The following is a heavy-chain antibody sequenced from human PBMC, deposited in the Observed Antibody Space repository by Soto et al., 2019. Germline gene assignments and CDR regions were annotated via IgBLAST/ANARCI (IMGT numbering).Heavy chain of an antibody. CDR3: ARGVAVAGNLLGGMDV. D-gene: IGHD6-19*01. J-gene: IGHJ6*02. CDR1: GGTFSSYA. Sequence: ASVKVSCKASGGTFSSYAIGWVRQAPGQGLEWMGGIIPIFGTANYAQKFQGRVTITADESTSTAYMELSSLRSEDTAVYYCARGVAVAGNLLGGMDVWGQGTTVTVS. CDR2: IIPIFGTA. V-gene: IGHV1-69*13.